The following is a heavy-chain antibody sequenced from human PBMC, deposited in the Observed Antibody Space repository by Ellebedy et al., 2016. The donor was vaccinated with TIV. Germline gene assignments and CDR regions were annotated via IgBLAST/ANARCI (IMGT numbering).Heavy chain of an antibody. D-gene: IGHD2-2*01. CDR1: GFTFGDYA. CDR2: IRSKAYGGTT. J-gene: IGHJ4*02. CDR3: SRGHLSCSNTRCLRQDFDY. V-gene: IGHV3-49*03. Sequence: GESLKISCTASGFTFGDYAMSFFRQAPGKGLEWVGFIRSKAYGGTTDYAASVKDRFIISRDDSKSIAYLQMNSLKTEDTAVYYCSRGHLSCSNTRCLRQDFDYWGQGTLVTVSS.